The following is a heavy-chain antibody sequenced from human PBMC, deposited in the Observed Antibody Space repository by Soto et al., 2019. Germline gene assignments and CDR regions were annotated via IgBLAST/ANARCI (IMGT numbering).Heavy chain of an antibody. CDR3: AISITIFGVVTYNWFDP. CDR2: IIPIFGTA. V-gene: IGHV1-69*13. D-gene: IGHD3-3*01. J-gene: IGHJ5*02. CDR1: GGTFSSYA. Sequence: SVKVSCKASGGTFSSYAISWVRQAPGQGLEWMGGIIPIFGTANYAQKFQGRVTITADESTSTAYMELSSLRSEDTAVYYCAISITIFGVVTYNWFDPWGQGTLVTVSS.